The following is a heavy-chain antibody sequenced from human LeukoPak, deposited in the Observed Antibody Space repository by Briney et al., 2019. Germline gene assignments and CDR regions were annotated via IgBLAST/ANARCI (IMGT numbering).Heavy chain of an antibody. CDR3: ARDRDSSSWFDY. D-gene: IGHD6-13*01. Sequence: GGSLRLSCAASGFTFSSYGMHWVRQAPGKGLEWVAVISYDGSNKYYADSVKGRFTISRDNSKNTLYLQMNSLRAEDTAVYYCARDRDSSSWFDYWGQGTLVTVSS. J-gene: IGHJ4*02. V-gene: IGHV3-30*03. CDR2: ISYDGSNK. CDR1: GFTFSSYG.